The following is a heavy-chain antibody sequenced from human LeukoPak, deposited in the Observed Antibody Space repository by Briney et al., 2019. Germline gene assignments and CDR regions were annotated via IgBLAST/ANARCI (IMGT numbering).Heavy chain of an antibody. Sequence: GASAKVSCKASGGTFSSYAISWVRQAPGQGLEWMGRIIPILGIANYAQKFQGRVTITADKSTSTAYMELSSLRSEDTAVYYCAREDCSGGSCYSDYYGMDVWGQGTTVTVS. CDR2: IIPILGIA. V-gene: IGHV1-69*04. CDR3: AREDCSGGSCYSDYYGMDV. CDR1: GGTFSSYA. J-gene: IGHJ6*02. D-gene: IGHD2-15*01.